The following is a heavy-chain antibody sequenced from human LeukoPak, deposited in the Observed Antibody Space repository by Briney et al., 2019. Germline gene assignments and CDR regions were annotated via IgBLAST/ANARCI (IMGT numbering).Heavy chain of an antibody. V-gene: IGHV4-59*08. J-gene: IGHJ3*02. CDR3: ASRPLYVDALDI. D-gene: IGHD2-2*02. Sequence: SETLSLTCTVSGGSISSYYWSWIRQPPGKGLEWIGYIYYSGSTNYNPSLKSRVTISVDTSKNQFSLKLSSVTAADTAVYYCASRPLYVDALDIWGQGTMVTVSS. CDR1: GGSISSYY. CDR2: IYYSGST.